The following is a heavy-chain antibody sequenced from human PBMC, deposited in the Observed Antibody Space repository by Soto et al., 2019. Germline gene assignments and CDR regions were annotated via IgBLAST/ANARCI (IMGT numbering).Heavy chain of an antibody. CDR3: AKDRGYPRDYFHY. CDR2: ISPNGQGI. J-gene: IGHJ4*02. Sequence: EVQLLESGGGLVQPGGSLRLSCAASGFTLNNYGMSWVRQAPGKGLEWVSAISPNGQGIYYADSVKGRFIISKDNSKNTVFLHMDSLTADDTALYYCAKDRGYPRDYFHYWGQGTLVTVSS. CDR1: GFTLNNYG. D-gene: IGHD6-13*01. V-gene: IGHV3-23*01.